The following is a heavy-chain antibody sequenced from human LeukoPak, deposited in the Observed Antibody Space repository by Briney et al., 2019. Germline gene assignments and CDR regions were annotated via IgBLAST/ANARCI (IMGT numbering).Heavy chain of an antibody. CDR2: FDPDDGET. CDR1: GYTLNELP. Sequence: ASVKVSCKVSGYTLNELPIHWVRQAPGKGLEWMGGFDPDDGETVYAQMFQGRVTMTEDTSSDTASMELSSLRSEDTAVYYCATGTSGSYYVGIVRPIDYWGQGTLVTVSS. CDR3: ATGTSGSYYVGIVRPIDY. D-gene: IGHD1-26*01. V-gene: IGHV1-24*01. J-gene: IGHJ4*02.